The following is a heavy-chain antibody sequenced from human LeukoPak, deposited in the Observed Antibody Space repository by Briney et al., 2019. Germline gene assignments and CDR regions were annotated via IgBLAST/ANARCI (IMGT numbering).Heavy chain of an antibody. CDR1: GFTFSSYA. CDR2: ISGSGGNT. D-gene: IGHD3-3*01. V-gene: IGHV3-23*01. Sequence: GGSLRLSCAASGFTFSSYAMSWVRQAPGKGLEWVSAISGSGGNTYYADSVKGRFTISRDNAKNSLYLQMNSLRAEDTAVYYCARGLRNTILGGDYYWGQGTLVTVSS. J-gene: IGHJ4*02. CDR3: ARGLRNTILGGDYY.